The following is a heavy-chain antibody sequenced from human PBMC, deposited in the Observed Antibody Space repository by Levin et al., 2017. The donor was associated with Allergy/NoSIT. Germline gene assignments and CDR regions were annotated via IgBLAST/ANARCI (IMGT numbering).Heavy chain of an antibody. CDR1: GGSFSGSY. CDR2: INHSGST. V-gene: IGHV4-34*01. D-gene: IGHD2-21*02. CDR3: ARVNLGGPTYCGGDCYSGAFDI. Sequence: SQTLSLTCAVYGGSFSGSYWSWIRQPPGKGLEWIGEINHSGSTNYNPSLTSRVTISVDTSKKQFSLKLSSVTAADTAVYYCARVNLGGPTYCGGDCYSGAFDIWGQGTMVTVSS. J-gene: IGHJ3*02.